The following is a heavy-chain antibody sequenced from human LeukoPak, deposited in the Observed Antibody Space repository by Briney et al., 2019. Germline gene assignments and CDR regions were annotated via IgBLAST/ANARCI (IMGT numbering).Heavy chain of an antibody. CDR1: GGSISSSSYY. CDR3: ASYTSFSSWPVKIDY. D-gene: IGHD6-13*01. V-gene: IGHV4-39*07. CDR2: IYYSGST. J-gene: IGHJ4*02. Sequence: SETLSLTCTVSGGSISSSSYYWGWIRQPPGKGLEWIGSIYYSGSTYYNPSLKSRVTISVDTSKNQFSLKLSSVTAADTAVYYCASYTSFSSWPVKIDYWGQGTLVTVSS.